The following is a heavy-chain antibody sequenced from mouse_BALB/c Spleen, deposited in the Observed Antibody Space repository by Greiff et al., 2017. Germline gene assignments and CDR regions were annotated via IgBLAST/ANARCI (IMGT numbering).Heavy chain of an antibody. CDR3: ARKEMDDGFAY. CDR1: GYTFTSYV. Sequence: EVKLQQSGPELVKPGASVKMSCKASGYTFTSYVMHWVKQKPGQGLEWIGYINPYNDGTKYNEKFKGKATLTSDKSSSTAYMELSSLTSEDSAVYYCARKEMDDGFAYWGQGTLVTVSA. D-gene: IGHD2-3*01. CDR2: INPYNDGT. V-gene: IGHV1-14*01. J-gene: IGHJ3*01.